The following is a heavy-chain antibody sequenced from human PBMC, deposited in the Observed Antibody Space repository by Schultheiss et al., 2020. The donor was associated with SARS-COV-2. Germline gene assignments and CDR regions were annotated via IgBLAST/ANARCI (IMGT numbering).Heavy chain of an antibody. D-gene: IGHD5-12*01. V-gene: IGHV4-4*02. J-gene: IGHJ5*02. Sequence: TLSLTCAVSGGSISSSNWWSWVRQPPGKGLEWIGYIYYSGSTYYNPSLKSRVTISVDTSKNQFSLKLSSVTAADTAVYYCARSHSGYDLNWFDPWGQGTLVTVSS. CDR2: IYYSGST. CDR1: GGSISSSNW. CDR3: ARSHSGYDLNWFDP.